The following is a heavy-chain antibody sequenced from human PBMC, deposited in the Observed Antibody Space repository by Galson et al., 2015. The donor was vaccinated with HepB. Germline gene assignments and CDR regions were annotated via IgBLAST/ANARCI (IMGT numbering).Heavy chain of an antibody. Sequence: SLRLSCAASGFTFSSYGMHWVRQAPGKGLEWVAVIWYDGSNKYYADSVKGRFTISRDNSKNTLYLQMNSLRPEDTAVYYCAIDASRGSTGYTDYCGPGTLVTVSS. V-gene: IGHV3-33*01. D-gene: IGHD5-12*01. J-gene: IGHJ4*02. CDR3: AIDASRGSTGYTDY. CDR2: IWYDGSNK. CDR1: GFTFSSYG.